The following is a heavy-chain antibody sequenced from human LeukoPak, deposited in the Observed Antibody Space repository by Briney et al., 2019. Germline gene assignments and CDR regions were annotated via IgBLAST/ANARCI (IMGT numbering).Heavy chain of an antibody. D-gene: IGHD2-2*01. J-gene: IGHJ4*02. CDR1: RFTISSYS. CDR3: RGYAEAPSTFDY. V-gene: IGHV3-21*01. Sequence: GGSLRPSSAASRFTISSYSLNWVRQAPGKGLEWVSSISSSSSYIYYADSVKGRFTIKKDDAKNSLYMLQFNGLSEDTAVYYSRGYAEAPSTFDYWGQGTLVTVSS. CDR2: ISSSSSYI.